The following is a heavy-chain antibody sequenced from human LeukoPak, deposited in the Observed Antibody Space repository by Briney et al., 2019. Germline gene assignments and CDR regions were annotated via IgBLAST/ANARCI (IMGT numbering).Heavy chain of an antibody. J-gene: IGHJ4*02. CDR2: ICTVGVNT. Sequence: GSPIPSCAPSGFTSSNYTMTSVRPAPRNRLWRGSTICTVGVNTYYADSVKGRSTISKNNSKNTAFLQRRSQRAETTTVYYGAKGDKYSGWYPYPDYWGQGTLVTVSS. CDR3: AKGDKYSGWYPYPDY. V-gene: IGHV3-23*01. CDR1: GFTSSNYT. D-gene: IGHD6-19*01.